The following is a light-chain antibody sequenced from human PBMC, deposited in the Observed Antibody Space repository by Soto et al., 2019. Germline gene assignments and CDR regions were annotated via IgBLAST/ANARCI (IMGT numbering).Light chain of an antibody. J-gene: IGKJ4*01. CDR1: QSVSSN. CDR3: QQYNVWPLT. V-gene: IGKV3-15*01. CDR2: VAS. Sequence: EIVMTQSPATLSVSPGERATLSCRASQSVSSNLAWYQQKPGQTPKLLIYVASTMATGIPARFSGSGSGTEFTLTISSLQSEDFAFYYCQQYNVWPLTFGGGTKVEFK.